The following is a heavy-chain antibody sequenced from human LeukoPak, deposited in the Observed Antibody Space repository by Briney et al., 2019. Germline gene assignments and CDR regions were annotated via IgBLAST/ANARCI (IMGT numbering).Heavy chain of an antibody. CDR3: ARGSWSSSIDY. CDR1: GGSISSGDYY. CDR2: IYYSGST. D-gene: IGHD6-6*01. J-gene: IGHJ4*02. Sequence: PSETLSLTCTVSGGSISSGDYYWSWIRQPPGKGLEYIGYIYYSGSTYYNPSLKSRITISVDTSKNRFSLKLSSVTAADTAVYYCARGSWSSSIDYWGQGTLVTVSS. V-gene: IGHV4-30-4*01.